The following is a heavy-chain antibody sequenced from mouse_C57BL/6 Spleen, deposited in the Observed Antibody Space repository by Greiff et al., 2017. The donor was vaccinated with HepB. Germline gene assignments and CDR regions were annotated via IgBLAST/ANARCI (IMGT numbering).Heavy chain of an antibody. D-gene: IGHD2-4*01. CDR1: GYTFTDYY. CDR2: INPYNGGT. CDR3: ARGVYYDYDEDFFAY. V-gene: IGHV1-19*01. Sequence: DVQLQESGPVLVKPGASVKMSCKASGYTFTDYYMNWVKQSHGKSLEWIGVINPYNGGTSYNQKFKGKATLTVDKSSSTAYMELNSLTSEDSAVYYCARGVYYDYDEDFFAYWGQGTLVTVSA. J-gene: IGHJ3*01.